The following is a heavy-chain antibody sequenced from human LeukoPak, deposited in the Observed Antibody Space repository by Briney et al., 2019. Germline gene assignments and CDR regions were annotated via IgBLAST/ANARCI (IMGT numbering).Heavy chain of an antibody. Sequence: GGSLRLSCAASGFTFSSYSMNWVRQAPGKGLEWVSSISSSSSYINYADSVKGRFTISRDNAKNSLYLQMNSLRAEDTAVYYCVRDGRGDTAMVFDYWGQGTLVTVSS. CDR3: VRDGRGDTAMVFDY. J-gene: IGHJ4*02. D-gene: IGHD5-18*01. V-gene: IGHV3-21*01. CDR2: ISSSSSYI. CDR1: GFTFSSYS.